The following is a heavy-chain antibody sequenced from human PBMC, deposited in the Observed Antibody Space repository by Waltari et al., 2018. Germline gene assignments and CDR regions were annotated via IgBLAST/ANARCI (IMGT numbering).Heavy chain of an antibody. Sequence: QLQLQESGPGLVKPSETLSLTCTVSGGSISRSNYYWCWIRQPPGKGLDWIASIYHSGSTYYNPSLKSRVTISVDTSKNQFSLKLTSVTAADTAVYYCARIYGSGSPIPSVDYWGQGTLVTVSS. CDR2: IYHSGST. J-gene: IGHJ4*02. CDR3: ARIYGSGSPIPSVDY. CDR1: GGSISRSNYY. V-gene: IGHV4-39*01. D-gene: IGHD3-10*01.